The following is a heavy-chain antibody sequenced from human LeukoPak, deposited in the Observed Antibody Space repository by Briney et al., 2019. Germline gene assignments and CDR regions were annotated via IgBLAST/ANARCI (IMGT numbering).Heavy chain of an antibody. D-gene: IGHD2-2*01. CDR1: GFTFSSYW. CDR3: ARRYCSSTSCRSFDY. J-gene: IGHJ4*02. V-gene: IGHV3-7*01. CDR2: IKQDGSEK. Sequence: AGGSLRLSCAASGFTFSSYWMSWVRQAPGKGLEWVANIKQDGSEKYYVDSVKGRFTISRDNAKNSLYLQMNSLRAEDTAVYYCARRYCSSTSCRSFDYWGQGTLVTVSS.